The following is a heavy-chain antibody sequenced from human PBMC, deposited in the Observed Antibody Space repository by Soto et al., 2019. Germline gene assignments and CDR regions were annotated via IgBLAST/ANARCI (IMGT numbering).Heavy chain of an antibody. Sequence: SETLSLTCAVYGGSFSGYYWSWIRQPPGKGLEWIGEINHSGSTNYSPSLKSRVTISVDTSKNQFSLKLSSVTAADTAVYYCASSSITMVRGNFDYWGQGTLVTVSS. J-gene: IGHJ4*02. CDR3: ASSSITMVRGNFDY. CDR2: INHSGST. CDR1: GGSFSGYY. V-gene: IGHV4-34*01. D-gene: IGHD3-10*01.